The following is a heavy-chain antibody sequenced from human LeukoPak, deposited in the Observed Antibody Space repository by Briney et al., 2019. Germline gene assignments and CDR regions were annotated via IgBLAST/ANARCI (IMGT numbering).Heavy chain of an antibody. V-gene: IGHV1-18*01. CDR3: AREYGTENDY. CDR1: GYTFTNYG. J-gene: IGHJ4*02. Sequence: ASVKVSCKASGYTFTNYGVHWVRQAPGQGLEWMAWINTSKGNTEYAQKFQGRVTLTTDTSTSTAHMELRSLRSDDTAVYYCAREYGTENDYWGQGTLVTVSS. D-gene: IGHD1-26*01. CDR2: INTSKGNT.